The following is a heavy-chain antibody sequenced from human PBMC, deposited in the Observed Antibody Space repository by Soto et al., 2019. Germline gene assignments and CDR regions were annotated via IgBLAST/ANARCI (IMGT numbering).Heavy chain of an antibody. V-gene: IGHV1-8*01. CDR1: GYTFTSYD. J-gene: IGHJ5*02. CDR3: ASGFRAVAGTVWFEP. CDR2: MNTNSGNT. Sequence: QVQLVQSGAEVKKPGASVKVSCKASGYTFTSYDINWVRQATGQGLEWMGWMNTNSGNTGYAQKFRRRVTMNRNTSISTAYMELSSLRSGDTAVYYCASGFRAVAGTVWFEPWGQGTLVTVSS. D-gene: IGHD6-19*01.